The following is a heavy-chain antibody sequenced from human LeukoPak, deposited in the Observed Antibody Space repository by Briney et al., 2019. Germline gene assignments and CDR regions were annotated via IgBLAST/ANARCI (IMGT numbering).Heavy chain of an antibody. CDR3: ARGVSGSYSLDY. CDR1: GFTFSSYS. V-gene: IGHV3-21*01. D-gene: IGHD1-26*01. J-gene: IGHJ4*02. CDR2: ISSSSSYI. Sequence: PGGSLRLSCAASGFTFSSYSMNWVRQAPGKGLEWVSSISSSSSYIYYADSVKGRFTISRDNAKNSLYLQMNSLRAEDTAVYYCARGVSGSYSLDYWGQGTLVTVSS.